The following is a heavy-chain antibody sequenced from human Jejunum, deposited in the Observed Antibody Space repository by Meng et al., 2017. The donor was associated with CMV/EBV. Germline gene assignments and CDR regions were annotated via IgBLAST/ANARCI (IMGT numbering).Heavy chain of an antibody. D-gene: IGHD5-12*01. CDR1: GFMFIDYW. J-gene: IGHJ3*01. Sequence: GFMFIDYWMSWVRQAPGKGLEWVSCISTSSSFIHYADSIKDRFVISRDNAKNSLYLQMDSLRAEDTAVYYCVRGDSGYDLTVFDVWGQGTMVTVSS. CDR2: ISTSSSFI. CDR3: VRGDSGYDLTVFDV. V-gene: IGHV3-21*01.